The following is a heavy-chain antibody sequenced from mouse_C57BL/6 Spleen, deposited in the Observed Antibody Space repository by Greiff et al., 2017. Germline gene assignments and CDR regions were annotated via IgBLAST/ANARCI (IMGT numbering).Heavy chain of an antibody. Sequence: DVKLVESGGDLVKPGGSLKLSCAASGFTFSSYGMSWVRQTPDKRLEWVATISSGGSYTYYPDSVKGRFTISRDNAKNTLYLQMSSLKSEDTAMYYCARVITTVVGYYAMDYWGQGTSVTVSS. CDR1: GFTFSSYG. D-gene: IGHD1-1*01. J-gene: IGHJ4*01. V-gene: IGHV5-6*02. CDR2: ISSGGSYT. CDR3: ARVITTVVGYYAMDY.